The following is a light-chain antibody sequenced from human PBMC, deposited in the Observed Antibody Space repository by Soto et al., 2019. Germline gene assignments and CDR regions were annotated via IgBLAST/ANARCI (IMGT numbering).Light chain of an antibody. CDR1: QSISSY. CDR2: AAS. V-gene: IGKV1-39*01. CDR3: QQSYSIPIT. Sequence: DIQMTQSPSSLSASVGDRVTITCRASQSISSYLNWYQQKPGKAHKVLIYAASNLQSGVPSRFSGSGSGTDFTLTISSLQPEDFATYYCQQSYSIPITFGQGTRLEIK. J-gene: IGKJ5*01.